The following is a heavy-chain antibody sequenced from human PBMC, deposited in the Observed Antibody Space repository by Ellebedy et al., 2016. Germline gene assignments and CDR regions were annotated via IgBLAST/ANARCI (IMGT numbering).Heavy chain of an antibody. CDR3: AKAPYCTNGVCYQEGGY. V-gene: IGHV1-18*01. D-gene: IGHD2-8*01. J-gene: IGHJ4*02. CDR1: GYTFTSYG. Sequence: ASVKVSXKASGYTFTSYGISWVRQAPGQGLEWMGWISAYNGNTNYAQKLQGRVTMTTDTSTSTAYMELRSLRSDDTAVYYCAKAPYCTNGVCYQEGGYWGQGTLVTVSS. CDR2: ISAYNGNT.